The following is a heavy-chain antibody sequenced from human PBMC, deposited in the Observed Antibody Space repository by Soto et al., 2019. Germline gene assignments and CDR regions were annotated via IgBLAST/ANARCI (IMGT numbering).Heavy chain of an antibody. J-gene: IGHJ3*02. CDR3: ARELAAMTSDAFDI. Sequence: GGSLRLSCAASGFTFSSYSMNWVRQAPGKGLEWVSSISSSSSYIYYADSVKGRFTISRDNAKNSLYLQMNSLRAEDTAVYYCARELAAMTSDAFDIWGQGTMVTVSS. CDR2: ISSSSSYI. V-gene: IGHV3-21*01. CDR1: GFTFSSYS. D-gene: IGHD2-2*01.